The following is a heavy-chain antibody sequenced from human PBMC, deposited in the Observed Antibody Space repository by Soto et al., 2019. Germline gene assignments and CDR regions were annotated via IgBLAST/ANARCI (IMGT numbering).Heavy chain of an antibody. D-gene: IGHD1-26*01. CDR3: VRQGIDYLHGLVDV. V-gene: IGHV4-59*08. CDR1: SGPSSSHN. J-gene: IGHJ6*02. Sequence: QVHVQQSGPGLVKPSETLSLSCTVSSGPSSSHNWVWIRQPPGRGLAWIGYVYYAGGTRYNPSLKSRVTISADRSTNHISLTLSSVTAADTAGYYWVRQGIDYLHGLVDVWGQGTTVSVSS. CDR2: VYYAGGT.